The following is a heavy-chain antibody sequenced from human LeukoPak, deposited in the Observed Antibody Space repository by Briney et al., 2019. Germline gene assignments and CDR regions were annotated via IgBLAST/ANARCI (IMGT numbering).Heavy chain of an antibody. V-gene: IGHV3-66*01. CDR3: VSGTSSGCYGRS. D-gene: IGHD6-19*01. CDR2: INTGGIT. Sequence: GGSLRLSCAASGFSVSSNFVSWVRQAAGKGLEWVSVINTGGITYHADSVKGRFTTSRENSKNTLYLQMNSLRADDTAVYYCVSGTSSGCYGRSWGQGTLVIVSS. J-gene: IGHJ4*02. CDR1: GFSVSSNF.